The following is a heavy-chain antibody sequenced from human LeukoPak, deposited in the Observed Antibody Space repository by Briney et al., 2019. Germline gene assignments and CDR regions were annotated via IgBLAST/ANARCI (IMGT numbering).Heavy chain of an antibody. CDR2: INHSGST. V-gene: IGHV4-34*01. CDR1: GGSFSGYY. D-gene: IGHD6-19*01. Sequence: PSETLSLTCAVYGGSFSGYYWSWIRQPPGKGLEWIGEINHSGSTNYNPSLKSRVTISVDTSKNQFSLKLSSVTAADTAVYYCARGLFRAVAGLFDYWGQGTLVTVSS. J-gene: IGHJ4*02. CDR3: ARGLFRAVAGLFDY.